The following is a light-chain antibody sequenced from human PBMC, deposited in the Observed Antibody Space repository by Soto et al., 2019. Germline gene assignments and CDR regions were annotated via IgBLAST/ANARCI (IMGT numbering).Light chain of an antibody. CDR1: SSNIGSNT. J-gene: IGLJ2*01. V-gene: IGLV1-44*01. CDR3: AAWDDSLNGVV. CDR2: SNN. Sequence: QSVLTQPPSASGTPGQRVTISCSGSSSNIGSNTVNWYQQLPGTARKLLIYSNNQRPSGVPDRCSGSKSGTSASLAISGLQCEDEADYYCAAWDDSLNGVVFGGGTKLTVL.